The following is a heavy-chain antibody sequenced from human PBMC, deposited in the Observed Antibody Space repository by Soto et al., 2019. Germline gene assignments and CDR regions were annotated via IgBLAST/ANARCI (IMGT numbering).Heavy chain of an antibody. J-gene: IGHJ4*02. CDR2: IYPSDSDI. V-gene: IGHV5-51*01. Sequence: GESLKISCKGSGYTFTSYWIGWVRQMPGEGLEWMGVIYPSDSDIRYSPSFQGKVTISADKSITTAYLQWSSLKAADAAMYYCVRSGTSSGRFSDYWGQGTLVTVSS. CDR1: GYTFTSYW. CDR3: VRSGTSSGRFSDY. D-gene: IGHD2-15*01.